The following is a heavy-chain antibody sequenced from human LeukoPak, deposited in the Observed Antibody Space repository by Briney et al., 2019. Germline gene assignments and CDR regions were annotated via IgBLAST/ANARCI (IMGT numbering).Heavy chain of an antibody. CDR1: GYTFAHYA. D-gene: IGHD2-21*02. CDR2: ISVDNGDT. J-gene: IGHJ4*02. V-gene: IGHV1-18*01. CDR3: ARANCAGDCYLKH. Sequence: GASVKVSCKASGYTFAHYAITWVRQAPGQGLEYMGWISVDNGDTNDAQMLQDRVTMTTDTSTNTAYMELRGLRSDDTAVYYCARANCAGDCYLKHWGQGALVAVSS.